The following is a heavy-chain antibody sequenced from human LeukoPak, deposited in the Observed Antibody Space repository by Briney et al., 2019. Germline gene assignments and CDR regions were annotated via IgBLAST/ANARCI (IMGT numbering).Heavy chain of an antibody. CDR2: IYPRDGST. V-gene: IGHV1-46*01. CDR3: ARNCGRVEAEAGTEYFDY. J-gene: IGHJ4*02. CDR1: GYTFTSNY. D-gene: IGHD6-13*01. Sequence: ASVKVSCKASGYTFTSNYIHWVRQAPGQGLEWMGMIYPRDGSTSYAQKSQARVTVTRDTSTSTVYMELSSLRSEDTAVYYWARNCGRVEAEAGTEYFDYWGQGTLVTVSS.